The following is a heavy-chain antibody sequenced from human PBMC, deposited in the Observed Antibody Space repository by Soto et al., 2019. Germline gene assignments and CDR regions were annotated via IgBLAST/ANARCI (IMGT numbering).Heavy chain of an antibody. CDR3: ARAPYFGSGTYYYYALDV. CDR2: ISSSAGTI. V-gene: IGHV3-11*01. Sequence: QVQLVESGGGLVKPGGSLRLSCAASGLTFSDHYMTWIRQAPGKGLEWISYISSSAGTIYYADSVKGRFTISRDNAKNSLYLQMTNLRAEDTAVYYCARAPYFGSGTYYYYALDVWGHGTMVTVSS. J-gene: IGHJ6*02. D-gene: IGHD3-10*01. CDR1: GLTFSDHY.